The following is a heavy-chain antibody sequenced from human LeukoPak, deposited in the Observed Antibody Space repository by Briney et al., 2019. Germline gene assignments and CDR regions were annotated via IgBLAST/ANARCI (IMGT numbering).Heavy chain of an antibody. V-gene: IGHV1-46*01. CDR2: INPSGGST. CDR1: GGTFSSYA. D-gene: IGHD2-21*01. Sequence: ASVKVSCKASGGTFSSYAISWVRQAPGQGLEWMGIINPSGGSTSYAQKFQGRVTMTRDMSTSTVYMELSSLRSEDTAVYYCARGSGGDYVDYWGQGTLVTVSS. J-gene: IGHJ4*02. CDR3: ARGSGGDYVDY.